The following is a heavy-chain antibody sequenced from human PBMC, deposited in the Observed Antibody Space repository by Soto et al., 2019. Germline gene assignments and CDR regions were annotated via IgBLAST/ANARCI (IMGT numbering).Heavy chain of an antibody. CDR1: GFTFDAYA. CDR2: IGSSGGNT. Sequence: QPGGSLRLSCSASGFTFDAYAMSWVRQAPGKGLEWVSSIGSSGGNTYYAAAVRGRFTISRDNARNTVDLQINTLRAEDTAVYFCAKMASDYTNSLDSCGQGTLVTVSS. J-gene: IGHJ4*02. D-gene: IGHD4-4*01. CDR3: AKMASDYTNSLDS. V-gene: IGHV3-23*01.